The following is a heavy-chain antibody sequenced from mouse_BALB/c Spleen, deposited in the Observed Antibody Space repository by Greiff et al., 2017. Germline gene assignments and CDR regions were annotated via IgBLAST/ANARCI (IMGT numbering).Heavy chain of an antibody. D-gene: IGHD3-3*01. V-gene: IGHV2-2*02. Sequence: VQLQQSGPGLVQPSQSLSITCTVSGFSLTSYGVHWVRQSPGKGLEWLGVIWSGGSTDYNAAFISRLSISKDNSKSQVFFKMNSLQANDTAIYYCARNGGTGRFAYWGQGTLVTVSA. CDR2: IWSGGST. J-gene: IGHJ3*01. CDR3: ARNGGTGRFAY. CDR1: GFSLTSYG.